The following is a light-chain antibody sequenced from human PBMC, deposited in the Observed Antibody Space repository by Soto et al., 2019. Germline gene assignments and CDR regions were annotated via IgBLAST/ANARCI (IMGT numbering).Light chain of an antibody. Sequence: QSVLLQAPAVLGGPGRRVTIPRPRGSAQIGAGYDVHWYQQLPGTAPKLLIYSNNQWPSGVPDRFSGSKSGTSASLAISGLQSGDEADYYCAAWDDSLNAYVFATGTKVTVL. CDR3: AAWDDSLNAYV. CDR2: SNN. CDR1: SAQIGAGYD. J-gene: IGLJ1*01. V-gene: IGLV1-44*01.